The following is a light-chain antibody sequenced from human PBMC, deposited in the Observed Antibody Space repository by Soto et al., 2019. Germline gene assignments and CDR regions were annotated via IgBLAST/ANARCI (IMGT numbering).Light chain of an antibody. J-gene: IGKJ1*01. CDR2: AAS. V-gene: IGKV1-5*01. CDR1: QGISSW. CDR3: HQRSNWT. Sequence: IQMTQSPSTLSASVGDRVTITCRASQGISSWLAWYQQKPGKAPKLLIYAASTLQSGVPSRFSGSGSGTDFTLTISRLEPEDFAVYYCHQRSNWTFGQGTKVDIK.